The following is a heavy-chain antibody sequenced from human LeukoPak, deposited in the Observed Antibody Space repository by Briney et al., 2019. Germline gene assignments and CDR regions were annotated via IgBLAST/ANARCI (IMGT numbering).Heavy chain of an antibody. Sequence: PGGSLRLSCAASGFTFSSYNMNWVRQAPGKGLEWVSSISSSSSYIYYADSVKGRFTISRDNAKNSLYLQMNSLRAEDTAVYYCARAGSGYYNWFDPWGQGTLVTVSS. CDR3: ARAGSGYYNWFDP. CDR1: GFTFSSYN. CDR2: ISSSSSYI. V-gene: IGHV3-21*01. J-gene: IGHJ5*02. D-gene: IGHD3-3*01.